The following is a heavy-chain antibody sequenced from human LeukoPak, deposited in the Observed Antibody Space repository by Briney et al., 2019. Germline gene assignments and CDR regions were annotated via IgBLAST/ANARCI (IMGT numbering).Heavy chain of an antibody. CDR1: GYTFTNQG. Sequence: ASVKVSCKASGYTFTNQGISWVRQAPGQGLEWMGWISRNNVNTDYAQKVQGRVTMTTDTSTSTAYMELRSLTSDDTAVYYCARGGSGWSLDYWGQGTLVTVSS. CDR2: ISRNNVNT. V-gene: IGHV1-18*01. J-gene: IGHJ4*02. D-gene: IGHD6-19*01. CDR3: ARGGSGWSLDY.